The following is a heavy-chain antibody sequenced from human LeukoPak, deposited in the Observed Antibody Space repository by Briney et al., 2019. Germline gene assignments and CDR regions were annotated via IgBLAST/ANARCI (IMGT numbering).Heavy chain of an antibody. CDR2: IKQDGSDK. J-gene: IGHJ4*02. V-gene: IGHV3-7*04. CDR3: ARVNGDYGGSLDY. Sequence: GGSLRLSCAASGFTFSSYWMSWVRQAPGKGLERVANIKQDGSDKYYVDSLKGRFTISRDNAKNSLYLQMNSLRAEDTAIYYCARVNGDYGGSLDYWGQGTLVTVAS. CDR1: GFTFSSYW. D-gene: IGHD4-23*01.